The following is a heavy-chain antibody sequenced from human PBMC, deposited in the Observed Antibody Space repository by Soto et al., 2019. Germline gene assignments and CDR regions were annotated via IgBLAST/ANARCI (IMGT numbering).Heavy chain of an antibody. J-gene: IGHJ3*01. CDR2: IHSDGSST. V-gene: IGHV3-74*01. Sequence: EVQLVESGGGLVQPGESLRLSCAASGFTFSYYWMHWVRQAPGKGLVWVSRIHSDGSSTTYADSVKGRFTISRDNARKTVYLQMNSLRVEDTAVYYCARGDRGAFDLWGQGTVVTFSS. D-gene: IGHD1-26*01. CDR3: ARGDRGAFDL. CDR1: GFTFSYYW.